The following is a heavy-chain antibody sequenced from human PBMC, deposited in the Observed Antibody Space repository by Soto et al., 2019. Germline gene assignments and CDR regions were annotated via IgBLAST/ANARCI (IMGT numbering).Heavy chain of an antibody. CDR1: GGSFTSNNW. D-gene: IGHD1-7*01. Sequence: SETLSLTCAVSGGSFTSNNWWTWVRQPPGQGLEWIGEIYRTGSTNYNPSLRSRVTISLDKSGNQFSLKVTSLTAAGTAVYYCASRDPGTSVDYWGQGTLVTVSS. J-gene: IGHJ4*02. CDR2: IYRTGST. CDR3: ASRDPGTSVDY. V-gene: IGHV4-4*02.